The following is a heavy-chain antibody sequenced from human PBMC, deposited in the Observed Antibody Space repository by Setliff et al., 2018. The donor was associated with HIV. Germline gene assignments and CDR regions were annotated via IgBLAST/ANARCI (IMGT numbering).Heavy chain of an antibody. V-gene: IGHV3-21*01. CDR1: GFIFSSYS. J-gene: IGHJ3*02. CDR2: ISSRSTYI. CDR3: ARKQPAAAAGAPDAFDS. D-gene: IGHD6-13*01. Sequence: PGGSLRLSCAASGFIFSSYSINWVRQPPGKGLEWVSCISSRSTYIDYADSVKGRFTISRDDAKNSLYLQMNNLTVEDTAVYYCARKQPAAAAGAPDAFDSWGQGTRVTVSS.